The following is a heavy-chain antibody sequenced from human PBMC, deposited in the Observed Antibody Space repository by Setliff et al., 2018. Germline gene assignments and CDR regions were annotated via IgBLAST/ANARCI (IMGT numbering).Heavy chain of an antibody. D-gene: IGHD5-18*01. J-gene: IGHJ6*02. Sequence: PSETLSLTCTVSGGSISGYYWSWIRQPPGKSLEWIGYIYNSGSTNYNPSLKSRVTISEDTSKNQLSLRLISVTAADTAVYYCVRDRTAYSYGLDVWAQGTTVTVSS. V-gene: IGHV4-59*01. CDR3: VRDRTAYSYGLDV. CDR1: GGSISGYY. CDR2: IYNSGST.